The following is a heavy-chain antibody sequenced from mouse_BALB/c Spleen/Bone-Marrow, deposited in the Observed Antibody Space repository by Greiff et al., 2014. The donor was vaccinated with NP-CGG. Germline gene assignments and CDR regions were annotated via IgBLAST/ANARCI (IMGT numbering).Heavy chain of an antibody. D-gene: IGHD2-3*01. CDR2: IWAGGST. V-gene: IGHV2-9*02. CDR1: GFSLTSYG. CDR3: ARVYLWYFDV. Sequence: VKVEESGPGLVAPSQSLSITCTVSGFSLTSYGVHWVRQPPGKGLEWLGVIWAGGSTNYNSALMSRLSISKDNSKSQVFLKMNSLQTDDTAMYYCARVYLWYFDVRGAGTTVTVSS. J-gene: IGHJ1*01.